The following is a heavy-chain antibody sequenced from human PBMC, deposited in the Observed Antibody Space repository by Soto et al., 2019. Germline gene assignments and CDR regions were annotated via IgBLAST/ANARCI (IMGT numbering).Heavy chain of an antibody. V-gene: IGHV1-18*04. D-gene: IGHD3-22*01. CDR2: ISAYNGNT. CDR3: ARAKYYYDSSGDFDY. J-gene: IGHJ4*02. CDR1: GYTFTSYG. Sequence: SCKASGYTFTSYGISWVRQAPGQGLEWMGWISAYNGNTNYAQKLQGRVTMTTDTSTSTAYMELRSLRSDDTAAYYCARAKYYYDSSGDFDYWGQGTLVTVSS.